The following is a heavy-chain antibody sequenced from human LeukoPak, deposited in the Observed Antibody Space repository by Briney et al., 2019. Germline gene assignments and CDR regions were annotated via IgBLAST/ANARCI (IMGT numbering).Heavy chain of an antibody. CDR1: GFTFDDYG. J-gene: IGHJ4*02. D-gene: IGHD3-10*01. V-gene: IGHV3-20*04. Sequence: GGSLRLSCAASGFTFDDYGMTWVRQAPGKGLEWVSGINWNGGTTGYADPVRGRFTMSRDNAKNSLFLQMNSLRAEDTALYYCARAHYYGSGSCDYWGQGTLVTVSS. CDR2: INWNGGTT. CDR3: ARAHYYGSGSCDY.